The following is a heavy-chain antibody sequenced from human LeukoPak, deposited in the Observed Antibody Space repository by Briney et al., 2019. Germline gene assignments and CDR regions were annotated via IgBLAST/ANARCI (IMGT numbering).Heavy chain of an antibody. J-gene: IGHJ4*02. CDR3: ASLGRDSSGVLDY. D-gene: IGHD6-19*01. V-gene: IGHV4-61*02. CDR1: GGSISSGTYY. Sequence: PSETLSLTCIVSGGSISSGTYYWSWIRQPAGKGLEWIGRIYTSGNTNYNPSLKSRVTISVDTSKNQFSLKLRSVTAADTAVYYCASLGRDSSGVLDYWGQGALVIVSS. CDR2: IYTSGNT.